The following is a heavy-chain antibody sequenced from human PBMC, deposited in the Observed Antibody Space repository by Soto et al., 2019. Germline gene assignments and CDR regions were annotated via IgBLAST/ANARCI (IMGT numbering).Heavy chain of an antibody. CDR2: IIPIFGTA. V-gene: IGHV1-69*13. J-gene: IGHJ6*02. CDR1: GVGSTFSSYA. Sequence: ASVKVSCKASGVGSTFSSYAISWVRQAPGQGLEWMGGIIPIFGTANYAQKFQGRVTITADESTSTAYMELSSLRSEDTAVYYCARHDCISSSCYYYYYYGMDVWGQGTTVTVSS. CDR3: ARHDCISSSCYYYYYYGMDV. D-gene: IGHD2-2*01.